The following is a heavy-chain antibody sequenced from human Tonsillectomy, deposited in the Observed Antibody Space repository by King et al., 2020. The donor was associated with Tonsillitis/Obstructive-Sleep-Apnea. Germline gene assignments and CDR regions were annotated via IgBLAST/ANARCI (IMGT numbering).Heavy chain of an antibody. CDR2: IYYSGST. CDR3: ARVTRSGYYRWFDP. CDR1: GGSISSYY. V-gene: IGHV4-59*01. Sequence: VQLQESGPGLVKPSETLSLTCTVSGGSISSYYWSWIRQPPGKGLEWIGYIYYSGSTNYNPSLKSRVTISVDTSKNQFSLKLSSVTAADTAVYYCARVTRSGYYRWFDPWGQGTLVTVSS. D-gene: IGHD3-3*01. J-gene: IGHJ5*02.